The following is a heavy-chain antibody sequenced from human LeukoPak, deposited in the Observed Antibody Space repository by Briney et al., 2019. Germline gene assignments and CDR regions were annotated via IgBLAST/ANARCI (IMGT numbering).Heavy chain of an antibody. CDR3: APRGIAAAGPGVWFDP. CDR2: ISGSGGST. CDR1: GFTFSSYA. J-gene: IGHJ5*02. Sequence: GGSLTLSCAASGFTFSSYAMSWVRQAPGKGLEWVSAISGSGGSTYYADPVKGRFTISRDNSKNTLYLHMNSLSAEGTAVYYCAPRGIAAAGPGVWFDPWGQGTLVTVSS. D-gene: IGHD6-13*01. V-gene: IGHV3-23*01.